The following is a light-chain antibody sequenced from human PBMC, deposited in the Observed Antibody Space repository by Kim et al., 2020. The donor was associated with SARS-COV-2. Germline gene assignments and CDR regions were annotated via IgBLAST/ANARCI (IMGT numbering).Light chain of an antibody. CDR1: QSVSSSY. CDR2: GAS. J-gene: IGKJ2*01. Sequence: EIVLTQSPGTLSLSPGERATLSCRASQSVSSSYLAWYQQTPGQAPRLLIYGASSSATGIPDRFSGSGSGTDFTLTISSLEPEDFAVYYCQKYGSSPYTFGQGTKLEI. CDR3: QKYGSSPYT. V-gene: IGKV3-20*01.